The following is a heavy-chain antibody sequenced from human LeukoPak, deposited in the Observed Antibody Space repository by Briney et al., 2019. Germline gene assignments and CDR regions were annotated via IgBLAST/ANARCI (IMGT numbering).Heavy chain of an antibody. CDR3: ASTEMATILAY. V-gene: IGHV4-59*01. J-gene: IGHJ4*02. CDR2: IYYSGST. CDR1: GGSISSYY. Sequence: SETLSLTCTVSGGSISSYYWSWIRQPPGKGLEWIGYIYYSGSTNYNPSLKSRVTISVVTSKNQFSLKLSSVTAADTAVYYCASTEMATILAYWGQGTLVTVSS. D-gene: IGHD5-24*01.